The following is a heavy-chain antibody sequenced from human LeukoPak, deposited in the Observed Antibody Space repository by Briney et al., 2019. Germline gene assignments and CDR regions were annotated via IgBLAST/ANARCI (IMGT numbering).Heavy chain of an antibody. J-gene: IGHJ4*02. CDR3: ARDISGYDEGYYFDY. V-gene: IGHV1-2*02. CDR2: INPNSGGT. D-gene: IGHD5-12*01. CDR1: GYTFTGYY. Sequence: EASVKVSCKASGYTFTGYYMHWVRQAPGQGLEWMGWINPNSGGTNYAQKFQGRVTMTRDTSISTAYMELSRLRSDDTAVYYCARDISGYDEGYYFDYWGQGTLVTVSS.